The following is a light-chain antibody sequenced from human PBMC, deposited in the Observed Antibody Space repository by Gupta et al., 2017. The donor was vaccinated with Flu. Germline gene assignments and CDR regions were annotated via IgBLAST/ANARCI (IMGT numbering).Light chain of an antibody. J-gene: IGLJ3*02. Sequence: SALTQTRSLSGSPGQSVTISCTGASTNIGTYNFVSWYQQHPGEAPRLLLYDVTKRPSGVPGRFSGSKSGNTASLTISGLQTEDEADFYCCSYAGTKNWVFGGGTKLTVL. V-gene: IGLV2-11*01. CDR1: STNIGTYNF. CDR3: CSYAGTKNWV. CDR2: DVT.